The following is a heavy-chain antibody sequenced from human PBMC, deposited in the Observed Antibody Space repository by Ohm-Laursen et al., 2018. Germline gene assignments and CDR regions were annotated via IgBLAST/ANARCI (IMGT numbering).Heavy chain of an antibody. Sequence: GSLRLSCAASGFTFSSYSMNWVRQAPGRGLEWVSYISSSSRTIYYADSVKGRFTISRDTAKNSLFLQMNSLRVEDTAVYYCARVHYYDSSGYWNYFDYWGQGTLVTVSS. J-gene: IGHJ4*02. D-gene: IGHD3-22*01. CDR3: ARVHYYDSSGYWNYFDY. CDR2: ISSSSRTI. CDR1: GFTFSSYS. V-gene: IGHV3-48*01.